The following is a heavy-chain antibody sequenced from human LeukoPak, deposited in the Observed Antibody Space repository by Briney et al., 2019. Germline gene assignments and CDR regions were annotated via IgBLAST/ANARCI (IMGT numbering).Heavy chain of an antibody. D-gene: IGHD2-21*02. CDR2: INPSGGST. V-gene: IGHV1-46*01. CDR3: ARSPGRAYCGGDCYSESDFDY. CDR1: GYTFTSYY. Sequence: ASVKVSCKASGYTFTSYYMHWVRQAPGQGLEWMGIINPSGGSTSYAQKFQGRVTMTRDTSTSTVYMELSSLRSEDTAVYYCARSPGRAYCGGDCYSESDFDYWGQGTLVTVSS. J-gene: IGHJ4*02.